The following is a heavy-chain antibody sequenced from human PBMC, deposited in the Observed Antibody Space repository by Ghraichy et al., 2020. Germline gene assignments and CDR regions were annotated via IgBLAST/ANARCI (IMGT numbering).Heavy chain of an antibody. Sequence: GGSLRLSCAASGFSFSGHWMMWVRQAPGKGLQWVANIKQDASEKNYLDSVKGRFTISRDNTKDSLLLEMNSLRVEDSGLYYCVRGWDIWHLADYWGQGTLVTVSS. D-gene: IGHD1-26*01. CDR1: GFSFSGHW. J-gene: IGHJ4*02. V-gene: IGHV3-7*01. CDR2: IKQDASEK. CDR3: VRGWDIWHLADY.